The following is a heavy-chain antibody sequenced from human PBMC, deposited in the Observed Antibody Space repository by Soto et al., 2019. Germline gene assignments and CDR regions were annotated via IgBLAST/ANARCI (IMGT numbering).Heavy chain of an antibody. CDR2: VNQDGSGR. J-gene: IGHJ4*02. CDR3: ARVRMATLIDY. CDR1: GFTFSSNW. D-gene: IGHD5-12*01. Sequence: EVQLVESGGDLVQPGGSLRLSCAASGFTFSSNWMSWVRQAAGQGLEWVANVNQDGSGRYYVDSVKGRFTISRDNSKNTLYLQMNSLRAEDTAVYYCARVRMATLIDYWGQGTLVTVSS. V-gene: IGHV3-7*02.